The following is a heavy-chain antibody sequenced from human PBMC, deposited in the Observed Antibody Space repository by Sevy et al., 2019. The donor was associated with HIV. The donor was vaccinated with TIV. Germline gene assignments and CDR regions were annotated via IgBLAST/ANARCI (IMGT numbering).Heavy chain of an antibody. CDR3: ARGSRGTFGS. V-gene: IGHV3-74*01. D-gene: IGHD1-26*01. CDR1: GFTFTSDY. J-gene: IGHJ4*02. Sequence: GGSLRLSCAASGFTFTSDYMHWVRQPPGKGLVWVSHINTDGKIIRYADSVKGRFTTSRDNAKNTLYLQMNRLRAEDTAVYYCARGSRGTFGSWGQGTLVTVSS. CDR2: INTDGKII.